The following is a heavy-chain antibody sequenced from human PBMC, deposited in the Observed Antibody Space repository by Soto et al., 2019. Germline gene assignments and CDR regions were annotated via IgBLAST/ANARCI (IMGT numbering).Heavy chain of an antibody. V-gene: IGHV1-69*01. D-gene: IGHD4-4*01. CDR1: GCTFSSYA. CDR2: KIPIFGTA. CDR3: SREEIEYSQYWFDP. Sequence: QVQLVQSGAEVKKPGSSVKFSCKASGCTFSSYAISWVRQAPGQGLEWMGGKIPIFGTANYGQKFQGRVTITADESTSTAYMELSSLRSEDTAVDCCSREEIEYSQYWFDPWGQGTLVTVSS. J-gene: IGHJ5*02.